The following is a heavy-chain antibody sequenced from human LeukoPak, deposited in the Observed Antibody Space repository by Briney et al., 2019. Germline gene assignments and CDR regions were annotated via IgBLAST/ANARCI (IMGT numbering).Heavy chain of an antibody. CDR2: IYYGGST. J-gene: IGHJ5*02. CDR3: ARHEYSGSYYGLSWFDP. CDR1: GGSISSSGYY. V-gene: IGHV4-39*01. Sequence: SETLSLTCTVSGGSISSSGYYWGWIRQPPGKGLEWIASIYYGGSTYYNPSLKSRVTISVDTSKNQLSPKLSSLTAADTAVYYCARHEYSGSYYGLSWFDPWGQGTLVTVSS. D-gene: IGHD1-26*01.